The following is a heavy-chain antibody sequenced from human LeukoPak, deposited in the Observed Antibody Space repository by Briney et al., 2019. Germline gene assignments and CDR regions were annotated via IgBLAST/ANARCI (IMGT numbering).Heavy chain of an antibody. CDR2: IIPIFGTA. D-gene: IGHD4-17*01. Sequence: GASVKVSCKASGGTFSSYAISWVRQAPGQGLEWMGGIIPIFGTANYAQKFQGRVTITADESTSTAYMELSSLRSEDTAVYYCASATVTTTDAFDIWGQGTMVTVSS. V-gene: IGHV1-69*01. CDR3: ASATVTTTDAFDI. CDR1: GGTFSSYA. J-gene: IGHJ3*02.